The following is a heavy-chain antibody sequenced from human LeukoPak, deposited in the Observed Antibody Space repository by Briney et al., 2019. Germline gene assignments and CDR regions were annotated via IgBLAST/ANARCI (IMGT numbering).Heavy chain of an antibody. CDR1: GGSISSYY. Sequence: SETLSLTCTVSGGSISSYYWSWIRQPPGKGLEWIGYIYYSGSTNYNPSLKSRVTISVDTSKNQFSLKLSSVTAADTAVYYCARVQTKKLWLVYWGQGTLVTVSS. J-gene: IGHJ4*02. V-gene: IGHV4-59*01. D-gene: IGHD5-18*01. CDR3: ARVQTKKLWLVY. CDR2: IYYSGST.